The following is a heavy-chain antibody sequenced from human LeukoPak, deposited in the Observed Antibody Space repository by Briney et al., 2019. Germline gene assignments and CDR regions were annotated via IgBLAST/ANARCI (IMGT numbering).Heavy chain of an antibody. D-gene: IGHD5-18*01. CDR3: ARQGGRGYSYGFIDH. Sequence: SETLSLTCTVSGGSISSSSYYWGWIRQPPGKGLEWIGSIYYSGSTYYNPSLKSRVTISVDTSKNQFSLKLSSVTAADTAVYYCARQGGRGYSYGFIDHWGQGTLATVSS. J-gene: IGHJ4*02. V-gene: IGHV4-39*01. CDR1: GGSISSSSYY. CDR2: IYYSGST.